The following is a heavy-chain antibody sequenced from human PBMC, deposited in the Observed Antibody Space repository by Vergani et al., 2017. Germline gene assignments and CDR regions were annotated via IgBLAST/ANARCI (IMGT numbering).Heavy chain of an antibody. CDR2: ISGPGLST. D-gene: IGHD3-16*01. CDR3: AKGRGITLTAVWGGLDS. Sequence: EVHLLESGGGLVQSGGSLRLSYAASGFTFSNSAVSWVRQAPGRGLAWVSSISGPGLSTYYADSVKGRFSISRDNSKNTLFLEMNSLRTEDTATYFCAKGRGITLTAVWGGLDSWGPGTVVLVSS. V-gene: IGHV3-23*01. J-gene: IGHJ4*02. CDR1: GFTFSNSA.